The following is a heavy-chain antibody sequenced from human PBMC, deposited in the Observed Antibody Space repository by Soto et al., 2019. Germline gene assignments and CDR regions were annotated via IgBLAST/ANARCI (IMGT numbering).Heavy chain of an antibody. CDR2: IKSETDGGTT. CDR1: GFSFTSAW. Sequence: EVQLVEAGGGLVEPGGSLGLSCTASGFSFTSAWMNWVRQAPGKGLEWVGRIKSETDGGTTAFTAPVKDRFTISRDDAENTVSLHINSLLTEDTAVYYCIGKITLYGLVFMYWGQGTPVTVSS. J-gene: IGHJ4*02. D-gene: IGHD3-3*01. CDR3: IGKITLYGLVFMY. V-gene: IGHV3-15*07.